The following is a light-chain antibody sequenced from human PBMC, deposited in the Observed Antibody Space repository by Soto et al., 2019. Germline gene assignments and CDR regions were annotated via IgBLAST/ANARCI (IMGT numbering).Light chain of an antibody. CDR1: QNINKW. J-gene: IGKJ1*01. CDR2: KAS. CDR3: QQYNSYPWT. Sequence: DMQMTQSPSTLSGSVGDRVTVTCRASQNINKWLAWYQQKPGRAPKLLIYKASTLESGVPSNFSGSGSGTEFTLTISSLQPEDFATYYCQQYNSYPWTFGQGTKVDIK. V-gene: IGKV1-5*03.